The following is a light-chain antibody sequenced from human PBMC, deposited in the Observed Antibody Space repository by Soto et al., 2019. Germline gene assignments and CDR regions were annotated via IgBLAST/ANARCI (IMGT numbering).Light chain of an antibody. CDR1: SSNIGNEY. CDR3: GTWDSSLNGGV. Sequence: QSVLTQPPSVSAAPGQKVTISCSGTSSNIGNEYVSWYQQLPGTAPKLLIYDNNIRPSGIPDRFSGSKSGTSATLGITGLQTGDEADYYCGTWDSSLNGGVFGGGTKLTVL. V-gene: IGLV1-51*01. J-gene: IGLJ3*02. CDR2: DNN.